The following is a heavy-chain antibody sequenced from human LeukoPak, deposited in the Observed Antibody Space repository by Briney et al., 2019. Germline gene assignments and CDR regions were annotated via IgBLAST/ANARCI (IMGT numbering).Heavy chain of an antibody. D-gene: IGHD2/OR15-2a*01. CDR1: GGSISSSTYY. J-gene: IGHJ4*02. CDR2: IYYSGYT. V-gene: IGHV4-39*01. Sequence: SETLSLTCTVSGGSISSSTYYWGWIRQPPGKGLEWIGTIYYSGYTYYNPSLKSRVTISMDTSRNQISLKLGSVTAADTAVYYCASLPGGSTSYYFDYWGQGTLVTVSS. CDR3: ASLPGGSTSYYFDY.